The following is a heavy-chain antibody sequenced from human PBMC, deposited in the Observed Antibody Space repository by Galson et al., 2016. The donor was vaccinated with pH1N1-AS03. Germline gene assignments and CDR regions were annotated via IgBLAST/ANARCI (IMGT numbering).Heavy chain of an antibody. CDR1: GFIVEQYG. Sequence: SLRLSCAASGFIVEQYGVHWVRQTPGKGLEWVAGMSWGSAKIDYADSVKGRFTISRDNAQNSLYLQMSSLRPEGTAVYFCVKDVLSDGWFTAADSWGQGTLVTVSS. J-gene: IGHJ4*02. V-gene: IGHV3-9*01. CDR3: VKDVLSDGWFTAADS. D-gene: IGHD6-19*01. CDR2: MSWGSAKI.